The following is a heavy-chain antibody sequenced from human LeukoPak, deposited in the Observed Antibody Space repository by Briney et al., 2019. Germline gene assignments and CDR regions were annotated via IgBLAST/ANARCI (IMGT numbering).Heavy chain of an antibody. CDR2: ISSSSYI. CDR3: ARVTYDFWSGYPDAFDI. J-gene: IGHJ3*02. V-gene: IGHV3-21*01. D-gene: IGHD3-3*01. Sequence: PGGSLRLSCAASGFTFSSYSMNWVRQAPGKGLEWVSSISSSSYIYYADSVKGRFTISRDNAKNSLYLQMNSLRAEDTAVYYCARVTYDFWSGYPDAFDIWGQGTMVTVSS. CDR1: GFTFSSYS.